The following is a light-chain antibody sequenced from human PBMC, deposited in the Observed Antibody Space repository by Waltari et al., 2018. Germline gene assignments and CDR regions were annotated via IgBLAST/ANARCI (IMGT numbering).Light chain of an antibody. V-gene: IGLV1-47*01. CDR3: AAWDDSLSGRV. J-gene: IGLJ3*02. CDR1: SPNIGSNY. CDR2: RNN. Sequence: QSVLTQPPSASGTPGQRVTISCSGSSPNIGSNYVYWYQQVPGTAPKLLIYRNNQRPSGVPDRFSGSKSGTSASLAITGLRSDDEGDYYCAAWDDSLSGRVFGGGTKLTVL.